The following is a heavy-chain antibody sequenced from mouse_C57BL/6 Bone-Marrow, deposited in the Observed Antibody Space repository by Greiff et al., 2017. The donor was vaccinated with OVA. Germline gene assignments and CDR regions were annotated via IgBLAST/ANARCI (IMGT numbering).Heavy chain of an antibody. V-gene: IGHV7-1*01. CDR2: SRNKANDYTT. J-gene: IGHJ1*03. CDR1: GFTFSDFY. CDR3: ARDALPAYYGSSYWYFDV. D-gene: IGHD1-1*01. Sequence: EVQGVESGGGLVQSGRSLRLSCATSGFTFSDFYMEWVRQAPGKGLEWIAASRNKANDYTTEYSASVKGRFIVSRATSQSILYIQMNALRAEVTAMYYGARDALPAYYGSSYWYFDVWGTGTTVTVSS.